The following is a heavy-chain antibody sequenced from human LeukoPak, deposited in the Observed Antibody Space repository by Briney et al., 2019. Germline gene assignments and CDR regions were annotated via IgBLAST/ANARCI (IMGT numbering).Heavy chain of an antibody. CDR3: ARSEHNDYGMDV. CDR1: GYTFSSYG. CDR2: INPNSGGT. J-gene: IGHJ6*02. Sequence: ASVKVSCKPSGYTFSSYGISWVRQAPGQGLEWMGRINPNSGGTNYAQKFQGRVTMTRDTSISTAYMELSRLRSDDTAVYYCARSEHNDYGMDVWGQGTTVTVSS. D-gene: IGHD1-1*01. V-gene: IGHV1-2*06.